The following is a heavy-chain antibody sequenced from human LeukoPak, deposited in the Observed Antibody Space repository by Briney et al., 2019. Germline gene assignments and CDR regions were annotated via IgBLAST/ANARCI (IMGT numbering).Heavy chain of an antibody. CDR2: IYYSGST. Sequence: SETLSLTCTVSGGSISSYYWSWIRQPPGKGLEWIGYIYYSGSTNYNPSLKSRVTISVDTSKNQFSLKLSSVTAADTAVYYCARGGWYYYGSGSYLWFDPXGQGTLVTVSS. V-gene: IGHV4-59*01. D-gene: IGHD3-10*01. CDR1: GGSISSYY. CDR3: ARGGWYYYGSGSYLWFDP. J-gene: IGHJ5*02.